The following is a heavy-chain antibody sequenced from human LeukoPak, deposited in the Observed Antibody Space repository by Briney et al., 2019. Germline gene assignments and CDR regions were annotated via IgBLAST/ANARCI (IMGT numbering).Heavy chain of an antibody. CDR3: ARATYDSSAVDAFDI. CDR2: TNTAGNTI. CDR1: GFTFRDYF. D-gene: IGHD3-22*01. Sequence: GGSLTLSCAASGFTFRDYFMCWIRQAPGKGLEWVAYTNTAGNTIYYADSMKGRFTISRDNAKNSLYLQMNTLRAEDTAVYYCARATYDSSAVDAFDIWGQGTMVTVSP. V-gene: IGHV3-11*01. J-gene: IGHJ3*02.